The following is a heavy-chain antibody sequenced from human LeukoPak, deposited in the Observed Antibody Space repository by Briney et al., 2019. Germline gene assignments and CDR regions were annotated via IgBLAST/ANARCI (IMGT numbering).Heavy chain of an antibody. CDR2: IRYDGSNK. D-gene: IGHD6-13*01. CDR1: GSTFSSYG. CDR3: AKGISSSRGINWFDP. J-gene: IGHJ5*02. Sequence: PGGSLRLSCAASGSTFSSYGMHWVRQAPGKGLKWVAFIRYDGSNKYYADSVKGRFTISRDNSKNTLYLQMNSLRAEDTAVYYCAKGISSSRGINWFDPWGQGTLVTVSS. V-gene: IGHV3-30*02.